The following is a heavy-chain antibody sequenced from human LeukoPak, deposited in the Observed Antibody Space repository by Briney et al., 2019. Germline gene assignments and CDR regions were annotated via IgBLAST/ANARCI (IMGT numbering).Heavy chain of an antibody. CDR1: GGSISSYY. D-gene: IGHD3-22*01. V-gene: IGHV4-59*08. J-gene: IGHJ5*02. CDR3: ATTNYYHSSGNPAPFDT. Sequence: SETLSLTCTVSGGSISSYYWSWIRQPPGKGLEWIGYIYYSGSTNYNPSLKSRVTISVDTSKNQFSLKLSSVTAADTAVYYCATTNYYHSSGNPAPFDTWGQGTLVTVSS. CDR2: IYYSGST.